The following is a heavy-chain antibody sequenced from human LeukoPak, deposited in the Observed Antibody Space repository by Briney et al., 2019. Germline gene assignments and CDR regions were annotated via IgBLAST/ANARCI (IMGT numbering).Heavy chain of an antibody. CDR3: ARGRTRYGSGSWGYYYYGMDV. CDR1: GGSFSGYY. D-gene: IGHD3-10*01. J-gene: IGHJ6*04. Sequence: PSETLSLTCAVYGGSFSGYYWSWIRQPPGKGLEWIGEINHSGSTNYNPSLKSRVTISVGTSKNQFSLKLSSVTAADTAVYYCARGRTRYGSGSWGYYYYGMDVWGKGTTVTVSS. CDR2: INHSGST. V-gene: IGHV4-34*01.